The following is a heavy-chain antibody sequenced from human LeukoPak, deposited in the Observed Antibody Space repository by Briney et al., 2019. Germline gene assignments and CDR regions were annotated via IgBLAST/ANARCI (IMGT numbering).Heavy chain of an antibody. CDR3: ARVPSYDILTGYYPSNWFDT. V-gene: IGHV1-2*02. Sequence: ASVKVSCKASGYTLTGYYMHWVRQAPGQGLEWMGWTTPNSGGTNYAQKFQGSVTMTSDTSLSTPYMELSSLRSDDTAVYYCARVPSYDILTGYYPSNWFDTWGQGTLVTVSS. CDR1: GYTLTGYY. CDR2: TTPNSGGT. D-gene: IGHD3-9*01. J-gene: IGHJ5*02.